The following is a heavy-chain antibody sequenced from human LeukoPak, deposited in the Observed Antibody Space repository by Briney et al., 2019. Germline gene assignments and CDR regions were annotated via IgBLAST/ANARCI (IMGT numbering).Heavy chain of an antibody. CDR1: GYTFISYG. Sequence: ASVKVSCKASGYTFISYGISWVRQAPGQGLEWMGWISAYNGNTNYAQKFEARVTMNRDTSISTAYMELSRLRFDDTAVYYCARSPDILTGEKFDYWGQGTLVTVSS. CDR3: ARSPDILTGEKFDY. V-gene: IGHV1-18*01. D-gene: IGHD3-9*01. CDR2: ISAYNGNT. J-gene: IGHJ4*02.